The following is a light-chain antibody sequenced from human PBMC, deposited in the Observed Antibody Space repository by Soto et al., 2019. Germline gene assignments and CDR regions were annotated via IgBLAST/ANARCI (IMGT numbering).Light chain of an antibody. CDR1: QSVSSRY. V-gene: IGKV3-20*01. Sequence: EIVLTQSPGTLSLSPGERATLSCRASQSVSSRYLAWYQQRPGQAPTLLIYGASSRATGIPDRFSGSVSGTDFTLTISRLDPEDFAVYYCQQYGSSPQYTFGQGTKLELK. J-gene: IGKJ2*01. CDR2: GAS. CDR3: QQYGSSPQYT.